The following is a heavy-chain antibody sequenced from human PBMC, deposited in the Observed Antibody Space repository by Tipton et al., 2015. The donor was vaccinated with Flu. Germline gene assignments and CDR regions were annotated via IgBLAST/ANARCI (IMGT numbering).Heavy chain of an antibody. D-gene: IGHD2-2*02. Sequence: SLRLSCAASGFPFSSNGLHWVRQGPGKGLEWVSRINGDGSSTTYADSVKGRFTMSRDNAKDTLYLQMNSLRADDTAVYYCAREGGYCNSATCYKYFQHWGQGTLVTVYS. CDR1: GFPFSSNG. V-gene: IGHV3-74*01. J-gene: IGHJ1*01. CDR3: AREGGYCNSATCYKYFQH. CDR2: INGDGSST.